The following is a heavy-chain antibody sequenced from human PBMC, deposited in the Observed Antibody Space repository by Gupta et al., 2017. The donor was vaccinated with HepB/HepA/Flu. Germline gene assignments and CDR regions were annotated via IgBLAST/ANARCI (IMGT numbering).Heavy chain of an antibody. CDR1: GFTFDDYV. Sequence: EVQLVDSGGGVVRPGGSLRLSCAASGFTFDDYVMHWVRRAPGKGLEWVALISGNGGSTYYADSGKGRVTISRDNSKNSLYLQMTNLKTEDTAFYYCAKGYNTFDDWGQGTLVTVSS. V-gene: IGHV3-43*02. CDR2: ISGNGGST. D-gene: IGHD1-1*01. CDR3: AKGYNTFDD. J-gene: IGHJ4*02.